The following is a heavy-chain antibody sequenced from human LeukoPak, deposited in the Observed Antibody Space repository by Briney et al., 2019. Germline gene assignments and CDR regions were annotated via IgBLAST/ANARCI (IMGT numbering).Heavy chain of an antibody. CDR1: GGSFSGYY. J-gene: IGHJ4*02. CDR2: INHSGGT. D-gene: IGHD6-13*01. Sequence: SETLSLTCAVYGGSFSGYYWSWIRQPPGKGLEWIGEINHSGGTNYNPSLKSRVTISVDTSKNQFSLKLSSVTAADTAVYYCARGRVSSSFGPIDYWGQGTLVTVSS. CDR3: ARGRVSSSFGPIDY. V-gene: IGHV4-34*01.